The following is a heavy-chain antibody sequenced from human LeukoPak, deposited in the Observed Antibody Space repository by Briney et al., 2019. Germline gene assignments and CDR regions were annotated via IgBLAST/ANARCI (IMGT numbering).Heavy chain of an antibody. CDR3: ARPVGGKNWFDP. CDR2: INPSGGST. CDR1: GYTFTGYY. J-gene: IGHJ5*02. V-gene: IGHV1-46*01. D-gene: IGHD4-23*01. Sequence: ASVKVSCKASGYTFTGYYMHWVRRAPGQGLEWMGIINPSGGSTSYAQKFQGRVTMTRDTSTSTVYMELSSLRSEDTAVYYCARPVGGKNWFDPWGQGTLVTVSS.